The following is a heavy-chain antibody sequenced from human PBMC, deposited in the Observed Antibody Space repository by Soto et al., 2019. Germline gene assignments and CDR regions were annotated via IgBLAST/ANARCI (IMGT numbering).Heavy chain of an antibody. CDR3: ARGQTSAMGYYDFYGMDV. Sequence: ASVKVSCKASGGTFSSYAISWVRQAPGQGLEWMGGIIPIFGTANYAQKFQGRVTITADESTSTAYMELSSLRSEDTAVYYCARGQTSAMGYYDFYGMDVWGQGTTVTVSS. CDR2: IIPIFGTA. D-gene: IGHD6-13*01. V-gene: IGHV1-69*13. CDR1: GGTFSSYA. J-gene: IGHJ6*02.